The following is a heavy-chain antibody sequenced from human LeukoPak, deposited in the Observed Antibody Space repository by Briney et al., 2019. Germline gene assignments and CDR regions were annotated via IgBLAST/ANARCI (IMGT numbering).Heavy chain of an antibody. J-gene: IGHJ4*02. CDR2: ISYDGGNN. D-gene: IGHD6-6*01. CDR3: AKSIAARPRNFDY. V-gene: IGHV3-30*18. CDR1: GFTFSAYG. Sequence: QPGGSLRLSCAASGFTFSAYGMHWVRQTPGKGLEWVAFISYDGGNNHHADSVKGRFTISRDNSKNTLYLQMNSLRAEDTAVYYCAKSIAARPRNFDYWGQGTLVTVSS.